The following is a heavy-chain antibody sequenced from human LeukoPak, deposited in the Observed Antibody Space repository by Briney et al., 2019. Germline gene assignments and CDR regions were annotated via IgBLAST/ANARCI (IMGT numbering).Heavy chain of an antibody. Sequence: SETLSLTCTVSGYSISSGHYWGWIRQPPGKGLEGIGEINHSGSTNYNPSLKSRVTISADTSKNQFSLKLSSVTAADTAVYYCASGAISLDPWGPGTLVTVSS. CDR1: GYSISSGHY. D-gene: IGHD3-16*01. CDR2: INHSGST. V-gene: IGHV4-38-2*02. J-gene: IGHJ5*02. CDR3: ASGAISLDP.